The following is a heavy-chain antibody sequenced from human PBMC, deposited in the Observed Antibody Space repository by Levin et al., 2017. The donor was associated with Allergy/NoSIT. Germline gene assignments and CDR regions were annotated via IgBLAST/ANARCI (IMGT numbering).Heavy chain of an antibody. Sequence: PGGSLRLSCAASGFTVSSNYMSWVRQAPGKGLEWVSVIYSGGSTYYADSVKGRFTISRDNSKNTLYLQMNSLRAEDTAVYYCARPSRDGYNIYWGQGTLVTVSS. CDR3: ARPSRDGYNIY. J-gene: IGHJ4*02. D-gene: IGHD5-24*01. V-gene: IGHV3-53*01. CDR1: GFTVSSNY. CDR2: IYSGGST.